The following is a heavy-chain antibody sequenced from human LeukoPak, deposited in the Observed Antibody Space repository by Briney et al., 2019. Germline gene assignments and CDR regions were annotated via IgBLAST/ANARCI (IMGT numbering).Heavy chain of an antibody. D-gene: IGHD4-17*01. Sequence: PGGSLRLSCAASGFTVSSNYMSWVRQAPGKGLEWVSVIYSGGRTYYADSVKGRFTISRDNSKNTLYLQMNSLRAGDTAVYYCARASGDYGDYGSDYWGQGTLVTVSS. CDR3: ARASGDYGDYGSDY. V-gene: IGHV3-53*01. CDR1: GFTVSSNY. J-gene: IGHJ4*02. CDR2: IYSGGRT.